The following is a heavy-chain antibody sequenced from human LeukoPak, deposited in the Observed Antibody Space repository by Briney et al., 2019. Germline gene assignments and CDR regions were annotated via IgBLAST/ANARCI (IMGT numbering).Heavy chain of an antibody. CDR2: ISKDGSIK. CDR3: VREQTIMAAAGLDY. CDR1: GFTFSSHA. D-gene: IGHD6-13*01. Sequence: PGGSLRLSCAASGFTFSSHAMHWVRQAPGKGLEWVGIISKDGSIKYYADSMKGRLTMSRDNSRNTLYLQMNSLRAEDTSIYYCVREQTIMAAAGLDYWAREPWSPSPQ. V-gene: IGHV3-30*01. J-gene: IGHJ4*02.